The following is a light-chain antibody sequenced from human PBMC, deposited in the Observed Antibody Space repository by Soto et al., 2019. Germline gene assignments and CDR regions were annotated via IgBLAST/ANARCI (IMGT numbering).Light chain of an antibody. CDR2: EVS. Sequence: QSALTQPASVSGSPGQSITISCTGTSSDVGGYNYVSWYQQHPGKVPKLMIYEVSNRPSGVSNRFSGSKSGNTASLTISGLQDEDEADYSCSSYTSSSIAYVFGTGSKLTVL. J-gene: IGLJ1*01. CDR1: SSDVGGYNY. V-gene: IGLV2-14*01. CDR3: SSYTSSSIAYV.